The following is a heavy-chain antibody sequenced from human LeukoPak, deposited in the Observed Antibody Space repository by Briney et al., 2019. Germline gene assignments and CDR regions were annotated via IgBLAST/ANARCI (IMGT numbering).Heavy chain of an antibody. CDR3: ARVRSSYYFDY. J-gene: IGHJ4*02. D-gene: IGHD6-6*01. CDR2: ITTSSSTI. V-gene: IGHV3-48*02. Sequence: GGSVRLSCAASGFXFSSYSINWARQAPGKGQEWVSLITTSSSTIYYADSVKGRFTISRDNAKNALYPQMNSLREEDTAVYYCARVRSSYYFDYWGQGTLVTVSP. CDR1: GFXFSSYS.